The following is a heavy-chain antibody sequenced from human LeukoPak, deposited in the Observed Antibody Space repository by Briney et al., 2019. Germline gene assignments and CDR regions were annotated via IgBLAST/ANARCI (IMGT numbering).Heavy chain of an antibody. Sequence: ASVKVSCKASGYTFTSYYMHWVRQAPGQGLEWMGISNPSGGSTSYAQKFQGRVTMTRDMSTSTVYMELSSLRSEDTAVYYCARGEKDCSGGSCYSGAFDIWGQGTMVTVSS. D-gene: IGHD2-15*01. J-gene: IGHJ3*02. CDR1: GYTFTSYY. CDR2: SNPSGGST. CDR3: ARGEKDCSGGSCYSGAFDI. V-gene: IGHV1-46*01.